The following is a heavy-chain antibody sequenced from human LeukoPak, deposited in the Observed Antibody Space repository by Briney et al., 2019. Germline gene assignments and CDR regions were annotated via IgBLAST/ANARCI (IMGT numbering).Heavy chain of an antibody. Sequence: SETLPLTCTVSGGSISSYYWSWIRQPPGKGLEWIGYIYYSGSTNYNPSLKGRVTISVDTSKNQFSLKLSSVTAADTAVYYCARVGAIPFDYWGQGTLVTVSS. J-gene: IGHJ4*02. CDR2: IYYSGST. V-gene: IGHV4-59*01. D-gene: IGHD1-26*01. CDR1: GGSISSYY. CDR3: ARVGAIPFDY.